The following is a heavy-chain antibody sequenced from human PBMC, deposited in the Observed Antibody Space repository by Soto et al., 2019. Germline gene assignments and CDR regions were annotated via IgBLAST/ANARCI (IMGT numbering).Heavy chain of an antibody. J-gene: IGHJ4*02. CDR3: AKDKSGSYSGDFDY. CDR1: GFTFSSYA. D-gene: IGHD1-26*01. V-gene: IGHV3-30*18. CDR2: ISYDGSNK. Sequence: QVQLVESGGGVVQPGRSLRLSCAASGFTFSSYAMHWVRQAPGKGLEWVAVISYDGSNKYYADSVKGRFTISRDNSKNTLYLQMNSLRADDTAVYYCAKDKSGSYSGDFDYLGQGTLVTVSS.